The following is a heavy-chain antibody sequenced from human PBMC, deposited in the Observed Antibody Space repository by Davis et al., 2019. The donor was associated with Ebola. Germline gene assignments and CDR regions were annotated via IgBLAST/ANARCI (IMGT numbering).Heavy chain of an antibody. CDR2: IYTGDSDT. J-gene: IGHJ3*02. D-gene: IGHD2-8*02. Sequence: GESLKISCKDSGNSFTSHWIGWVRQMPGKGLDWMGIIYTGDSDTRYSPSFRGQVTISADKSMKTAFLQWSSLKASDSGMYYCASLRRTITGMDDGFEIWDQGTMVTVSS. CDR1: GNSFTSHW. CDR3: ASLRRTITGMDDGFEI. V-gene: IGHV5-51*01.